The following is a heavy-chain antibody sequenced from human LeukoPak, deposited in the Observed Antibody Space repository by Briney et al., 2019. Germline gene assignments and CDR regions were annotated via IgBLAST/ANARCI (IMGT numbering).Heavy chain of an antibody. CDR1: GFFVTTYG. D-gene: IGHD3-22*01. Sequence: GGSLRLSCAASGFFVTTYGIHWVRQAPGKGLEWVAVISRDESNKYYGDSVKGRFTISRDNSKNTLYLHMNSLRAEDTAVYYCARGDYYDSSGYSQYFQHWGQGTLVTVSS. V-gene: IGHV3-30*03. CDR2: ISRDESNK. CDR3: ARGDYYDSSGYSQYFQH. J-gene: IGHJ1*01.